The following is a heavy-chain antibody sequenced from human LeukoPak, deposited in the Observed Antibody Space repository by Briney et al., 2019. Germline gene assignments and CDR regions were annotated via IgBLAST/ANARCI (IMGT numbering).Heavy chain of an antibody. CDR3: ASQPWTAVAARFDY. J-gene: IGHJ4*02. CDR1: GFTFSTYW. Sequence: GGSLRLSCAASGFTFSTYWTHWVRQAPGKGLVWVSRINSDGSSTGYADSVKGRFTISRDNAKNTLYLQMNSLRAEDTAVYYCASQPWTAVAARFDYWGQGTLVTVSS. CDR2: INSDGSST. D-gene: IGHD6-13*01. V-gene: IGHV3-74*01.